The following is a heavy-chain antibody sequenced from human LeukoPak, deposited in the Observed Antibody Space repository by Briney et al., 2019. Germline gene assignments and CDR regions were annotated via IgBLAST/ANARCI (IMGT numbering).Heavy chain of an antibody. CDR3: ARAGGVLGYFDY. D-gene: IGHD3-10*01. J-gene: IGHJ4*02. Sequence: PSETLSLTCTVSGGSISSANYYWTWIRQSAGKRLEWIGRMSGSGGTTYNPSLKSRVTILVGMSNNQFSLRLNSVTAADTAVYYCARAGGVLGYFDYWGQGALVTVSS. CDR1: GGSISSANYY. V-gene: IGHV4-61*02. CDR2: MSGSGGT.